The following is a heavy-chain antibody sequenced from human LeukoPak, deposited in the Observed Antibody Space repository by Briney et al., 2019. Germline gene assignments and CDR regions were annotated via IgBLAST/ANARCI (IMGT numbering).Heavy chain of an antibody. V-gene: IGHV3-23*01. CDR1: GFTFSSYA. J-gene: IGHJ4*02. CDR2: ISGSGGST. D-gene: IGHD3-10*01. CDR3: ARFDYYGSGGLFDQ. Sequence: GGSLRLSCAASGFTFSSYAMSWVRQAPGKGLEWVSAISGSGGSTYYADSVKGRFTISRDNSKNTLYLQMNSLRAEDTAVYYCARFDYYGSGGLFDQWGQGTLVTVSS.